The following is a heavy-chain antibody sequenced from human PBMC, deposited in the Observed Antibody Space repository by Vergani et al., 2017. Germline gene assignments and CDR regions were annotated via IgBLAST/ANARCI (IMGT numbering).Heavy chain of an antibody. Sequence: QVQLVESGGGVVQPGRSLRLSCAASGFTFSSYGMHWVRQAPGKGLEWVAVIWYDGSNKYYADSVKGRFTISRDNSKNTLYLQMNSLRAEDTAVYYCARGLGATPTFDYWGQGTLATVSS. V-gene: IGHV3-33*01. CDR3: ARGLGATPTFDY. D-gene: IGHD1-26*01. J-gene: IGHJ4*02. CDR2: IWYDGSNK. CDR1: GFTFSSYG.